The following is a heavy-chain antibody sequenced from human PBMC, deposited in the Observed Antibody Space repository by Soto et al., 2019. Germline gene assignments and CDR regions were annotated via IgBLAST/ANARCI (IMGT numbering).Heavy chain of an antibody. CDR3: AREGFFRFPNDAFDI. V-gene: IGHV3-48*01. CDR1: GFTFSSYS. D-gene: IGHD2-21*01. CDR2: ISSSSSTI. J-gene: IGHJ3*02. Sequence: GSLRLSCAASGFTFSSYSMNWVRQAPGKGLEWVSYISSSSSTIYYADSVKGRFTISRDNAKNSLYLQMNSLRAEDTAVYYCAREGFFRFPNDAFDIWGQGTMVTVSS.